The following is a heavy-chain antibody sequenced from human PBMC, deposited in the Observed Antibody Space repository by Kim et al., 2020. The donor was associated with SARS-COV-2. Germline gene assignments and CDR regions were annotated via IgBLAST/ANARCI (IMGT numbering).Heavy chain of an antibody. CDR3: ARGATAMVTGWFDP. CDR1: GGTFSSYA. J-gene: IGHJ5*02. V-gene: IGHV1-69*13. D-gene: IGHD5-18*01. Sequence: SVKVSCKASGGTFSSYAISWVRQAPGQGLEWMGGIIPIFGTANYAQKFQGRVTITADESTSTAYMELSSLRSEDTAVYYCARGATAMVTGWFDPWGQGTLVTVSS. CDR2: IIPIFGTA.